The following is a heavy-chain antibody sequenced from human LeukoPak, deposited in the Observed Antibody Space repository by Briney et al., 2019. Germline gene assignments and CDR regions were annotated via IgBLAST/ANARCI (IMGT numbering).Heavy chain of an antibody. CDR2: INPNSGGT. Sequence: GASVTVSCKASGYTFTGYYMHWVRQAPGQGLEWMGWINPNSGGTNYAQKLRGRVTMTRDTSISTAYMELSRLSSDDTAVYYCARGTAAGVGSPNYWGQGTLVTVSS. CDR1: GYTFTGYY. CDR3: ARGTAAGVGSPNY. V-gene: IGHV1-2*02. D-gene: IGHD6-25*01. J-gene: IGHJ4*02.